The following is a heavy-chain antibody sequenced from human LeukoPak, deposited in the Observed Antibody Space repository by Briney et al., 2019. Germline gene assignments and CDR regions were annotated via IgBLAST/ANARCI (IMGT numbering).Heavy chain of an antibody. D-gene: IGHD7-27*01. CDR3: ARYTGTNWGYSFDS. CDR2: IHHSGVT. Sequence: SETLSLTCDVFGYSISSGYYWSWIRQPPGKGLEWIATIHHSGVTYYNPSLKSQFTISVDTSKNQFSLKLSSVTAAGTAVYYCARYTGTNWGYSFDSWGQGTLVTVSS. CDR1: GYSISSGYY. J-gene: IGHJ4*02. V-gene: IGHV4-38-2*01.